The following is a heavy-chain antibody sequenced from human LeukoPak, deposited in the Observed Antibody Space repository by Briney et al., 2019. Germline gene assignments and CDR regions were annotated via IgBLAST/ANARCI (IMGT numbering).Heavy chain of an antibody. V-gene: IGHV4-4*07. CDR1: GGSISSYY. Sequence: SETLSLTCTVSGGSISSYYWSWIRQPAGKGLEWIGRIYTSGSTNYNPSLKSRVTMSVDTSKNQSSLKLSSVTAADTAVYYCARDHGGRDSSSWYNWFDPWGQGTLVTVSS. D-gene: IGHD6-13*01. CDR2: IYTSGST. CDR3: ARDHGGRDSSSWYNWFDP. J-gene: IGHJ5*02.